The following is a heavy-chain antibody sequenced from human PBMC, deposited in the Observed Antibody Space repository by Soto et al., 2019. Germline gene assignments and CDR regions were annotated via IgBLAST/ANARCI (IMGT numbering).Heavy chain of an antibody. D-gene: IGHD1-1*01. CDR3: IRIHRDWNEDVDH. CDR1: GFTFGDDA. Sequence: GGSLRLSCTGAGFTFGDDAVSWVRQAPGKGLEWVGFIRSKAYGETTEHAASVRGRFTISRDDSKSLADLQMNSLKIDDTGVYYCIRIHRDWNEDVDHWGQGTLVTVSS. CDR2: IRSKAYGETT. J-gene: IGHJ4*02. V-gene: IGHV3-49*04.